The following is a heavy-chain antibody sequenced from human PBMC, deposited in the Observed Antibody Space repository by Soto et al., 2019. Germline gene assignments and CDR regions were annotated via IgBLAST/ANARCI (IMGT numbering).Heavy chain of an antibody. CDR3: ERDTYSDYVFDY. CDR2: ISGFNDDR. CDR1: GYTFTNYG. V-gene: IGHV1-18*04. D-gene: IGHD4-17*01. Sequence: QAQLVQSGAEEKKPGASVKVSCKASGYTFTNYGISWVRQAPGQGLEWMGWISGFNDDRNYVQKFQGRITKTTDTSTGTAYTELRNLTSVDSAVYYCERDTYSDYVFDYWGQGTLVTVSS. J-gene: IGHJ4*02.